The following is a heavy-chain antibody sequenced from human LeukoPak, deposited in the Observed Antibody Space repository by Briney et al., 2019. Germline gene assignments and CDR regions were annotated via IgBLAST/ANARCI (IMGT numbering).Heavy chain of an antibody. CDR2: INYVSSII. V-gene: IGHV3-48*01. J-gene: IGHJ4*02. D-gene: IGHD3-10*01. CDR1: GFAFSSYS. Sequence: GGSLRLSCAASGFAFSSYSMNWVRQAPGKGLEWVSYINYVSSIIYYSDSVKGRFTISRDNAKNSLYLQMSSLRAEDTAVYYCARDRFSDYYGSGTYRGVDYWGQGTLVTVSS. CDR3: ARDRFSDYYGSGTYRGVDY.